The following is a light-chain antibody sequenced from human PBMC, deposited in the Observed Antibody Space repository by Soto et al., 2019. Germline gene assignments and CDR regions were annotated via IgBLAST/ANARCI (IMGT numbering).Light chain of an antibody. CDR3: QEYNTFSFT. Sequence: DIQMTQSPSTLCASVGDRVTITCRASHSISSLLAWYQQKPGKAPKVIIYDISNLESGVPSRFSGSGSGTEFTLTISSLQPEDFATYYCQEYNTFSFTFGQGTRLEI. V-gene: IGKV1-5*01. J-gene: IGKJ2*01. CDR1: HSISSL. CDR2: DIS.